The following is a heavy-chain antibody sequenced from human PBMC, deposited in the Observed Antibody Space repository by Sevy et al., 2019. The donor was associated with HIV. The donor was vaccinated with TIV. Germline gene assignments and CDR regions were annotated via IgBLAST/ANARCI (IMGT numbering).Heavy chain of an antibody. CDR2: IHYTGGT. CDR3: ASKRGYNHGPFDY. V-gene: IGHV4-30-4*02. CDR1: GGSISNSDSY. Sequence: SETLSLTCTVSGGSISNSDSYWSWIRQPPGKGLEWIGYIHYTGGTYYNPFLKSRVAMSVDTFEKEFSLKLSSMTEADTAVYYCASKRGYNHGPFDYWGQGTLVTVSS. J-gene: IGHJ4*02. D-gene: IGHD5-12*01.